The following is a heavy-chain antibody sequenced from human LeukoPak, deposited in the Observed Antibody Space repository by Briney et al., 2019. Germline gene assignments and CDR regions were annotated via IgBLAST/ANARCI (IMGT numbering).Heavy chain of an antibody. CDR3: ARADSSGWEDGFDI. CDR1: GCTFTSYA. J-gene: IGHJ3*02. Sequence: ASVKVSCKASGCTFTSYAMHWVRQAPGQRLEWMGWINAGNGNTKYSQKFQGRVTMTEDTSTDTAYMELSSLRSEDTAVYYCARADSSGWEDGFDIWGQGTMVTVSS. D-gene: IGHD6-19*01. CDR2: INAGNGNT. V-gene: IGHV1-3*01.